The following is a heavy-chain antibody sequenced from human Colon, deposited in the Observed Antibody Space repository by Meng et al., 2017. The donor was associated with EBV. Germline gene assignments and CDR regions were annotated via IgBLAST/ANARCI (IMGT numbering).Heavy chain of an antibody. J-gene: IGHJ4*02. CDR3: ARGKQDAWELLAY. D-gene: IGHD1-26*01. Sequence: HVSLQESGLGLVQPSGTLSLTCGVSGVSISSNIRWTWVRQPPGKGLEWIGDIDDSGTTNYNPSLNSRISISLDKSKNHFSLKVNSVTAADTAVYYCARGKQDAWELLAYWGQGALVTVSS. V-gene: IGHV4-4*02. CDR2: IDDSGTT. CDR1: GVSISSNIR.